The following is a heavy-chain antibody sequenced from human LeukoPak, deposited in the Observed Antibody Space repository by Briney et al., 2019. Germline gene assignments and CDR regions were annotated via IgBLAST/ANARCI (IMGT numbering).Heavy chain of an antibody. J-gene: IGHJ4*02. CDR2: ISGNGDST. Sequence: GGSLRLSCAASGFIFSNYAMNWVRQAPGKGLEWVSTISGNGDSTYYADSVKGRFTISRDNSKNTLFLQMNSLRAEDTAIYYCAKVAQRGYNLGLGGFDYWGQGTLVTVSS. D-gene: IGHD3-16*01. V-gene: IGHV3-23*01. CDR1: GFIFSNYA. CDR3: AKVAQRGYNLGLGGFDY.